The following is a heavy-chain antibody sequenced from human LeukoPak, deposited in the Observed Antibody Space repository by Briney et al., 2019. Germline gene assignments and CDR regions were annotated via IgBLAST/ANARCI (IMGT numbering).Heavy chain of an antibody. Sequence: GGSLRLSCAASGFTFSSYGMHWVRQAPGKGLEWVAVIWYDGSNKYYADSVKGRFTISRDNSKNTLYLQMNSLRAEDTAVYYCARISGYDWPDAFDIWGQGTMVTVSS. D-gene: IGHD5-12*01. V-gene: IGHV3-33*01. CDR1: GFTFSSYG. CDR3: ARISGYDWPDAFDI. J-gene: IGHJ3*02. CDR2: IWYDGSNK.